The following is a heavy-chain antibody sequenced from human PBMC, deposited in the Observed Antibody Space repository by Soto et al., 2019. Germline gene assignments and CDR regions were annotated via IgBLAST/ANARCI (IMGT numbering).Heavy chain of an antibody. V-gene: IGHV3-13*01. CDR3: VREGPNSAFDGFDV. CDR1: GFIFSSYD. CDR2: VSRGGDKT. J-gene: IGHJ3*01. D-gene: IGHD5-18*01. Sequence: GGSLRLSCEASGFIFSSYDMHWARQSTEKGLEWVSAVSRGGDKTYYSESVKGRFTISRENAKNSLDLQMNTLGVGDTAVYYCVREGPNSAFDGFDVWGQGTMVTVSS.